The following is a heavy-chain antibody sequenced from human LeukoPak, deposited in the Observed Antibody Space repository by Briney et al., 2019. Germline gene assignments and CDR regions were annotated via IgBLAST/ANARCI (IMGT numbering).Heavy chain of an antibody. CDR1: GFTFSSYA. CDR3: ASTFGILTGDYYYGMDV. D-gene: IGHD3-9*01. V-gene: IGHV3-30*04. CDR2: TSYDGSNK. Sequence: GRSLRLSCAASGFTFSSYAMHWVRQAPGKGLEWVAVTSYDGSNKYYADSVKGRFTISRDNSKNTLYLQMNSLRAEDTAVYYCASTFGILTGDYYYGMDVWGQGATVTVSS. J-gene: IGHJ6*02.